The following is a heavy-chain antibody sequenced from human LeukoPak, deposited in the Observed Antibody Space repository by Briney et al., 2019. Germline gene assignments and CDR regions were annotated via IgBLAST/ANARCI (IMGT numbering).Heavy chain of an antibody. D-gene: IGHD4-17*01. J-gene: IGHJ4*02. CDR3: TRRIDYGDYDY. CDR1: GYPFDTYW. V-gene: IGHV5-51*01. CDR2: INPLDSDT. Sequence: GESLKISCKGSGYPFDTYWIGWVRQTPGKGLEWMGIINPLDSDTRYSPSFQGQVTFSADKSITTAHLQWSSLAASDTAMYYCTRRIDYGDYDYWGQGTLVTVSS.